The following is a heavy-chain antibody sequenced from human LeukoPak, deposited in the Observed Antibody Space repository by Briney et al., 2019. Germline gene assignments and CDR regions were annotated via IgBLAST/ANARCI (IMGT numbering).Heavy chain of an antibody. CDR3: ARDRAVAGTGSFDY. V-gene: IGHV4-4*02. CDR2: IYHSGST. J-gene: IGHJ4*02. Sequence: SETLSLTRAVSGGSISSSNWWSWVRQPPGKGLEWIGEIYHSGSTNYNPSLKSRVTISVDKSKNQFSLKLSSVTAADTAVYYCARDRAVAGTGSFDYWGQGTLVTVSS. D-gene: IGHD6-19*01. CDR1: GGSISSSNW.